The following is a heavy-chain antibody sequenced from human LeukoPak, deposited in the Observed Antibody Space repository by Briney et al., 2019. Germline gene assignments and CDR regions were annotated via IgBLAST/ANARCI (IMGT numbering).Heavy chain of an antibody. J-gene: IGHJ6*03. D-gene: IGHD3-3*01. Sequence: PSETLYLTCTVSGGSISSSNYYWVWIRQPPGNGLEWIGTIYYSGHTYYNPSLKSRVTIFVDTSQNQFSLKLSSVTAADTAVYYCARHRRDHDFWSGSNPTDYYYYMDVWGKGTSVTVSS. CDR2: IYYSGHT. CDR3: ARHRRDHDFWSGSNPTDYYYYMDV. V-gene: IGHV4-39*01. CDR1: GGSISSSNYY.